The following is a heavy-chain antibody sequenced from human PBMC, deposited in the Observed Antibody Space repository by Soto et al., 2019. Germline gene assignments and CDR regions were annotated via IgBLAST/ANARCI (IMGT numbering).Heavy chain of an antibody. V-gene: IGHV4-59*08. Sequence: QVQLQESGPGLMKPSETLSLTCTVSGGSISSYYWSWIRQPPGKGLEWIGYIYYSGSTNYNPSLKSRVTISVDTSKNQFSLKLSSVTAADTAVYYCARLGDYSDYWGQGTLVTVSS. J-gene: IGHJ4*02. CDR1: GGSISSYY. D-gene: IGHD3-16*01. CDR3: ARLGDYSDY. CDR2: IYYSGST.